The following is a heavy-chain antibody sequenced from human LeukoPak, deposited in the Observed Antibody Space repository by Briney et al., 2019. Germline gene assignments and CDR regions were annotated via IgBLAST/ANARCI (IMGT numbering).Heavy chain of an antibody. D-gene: IGHD6-6*01. Sequence: SGGSLRLSCAASGFTFTNYWMTWVRQAPGKGLEWVANIKQDGSVKYYADSMKGRFTISRDNARNSLYLQMNSLRVEDTAVYYCARIGYSSSSNDYWGQGTLVTVSS. CDR3: ARIGYSSSSNDY. CDR2: IKQDGSVK. J-gene: IGHJ4*02. CDR1: GFTFTNYW. V-gene: IGHV3-7*01.